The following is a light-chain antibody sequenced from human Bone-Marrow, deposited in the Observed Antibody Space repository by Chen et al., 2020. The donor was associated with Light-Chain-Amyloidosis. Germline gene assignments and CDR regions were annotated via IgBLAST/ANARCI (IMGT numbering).Light chain of an antibody. Sequence: DIVMTQSPDSLAVSLGERATIYCKSSQNILYSPNNKTYLAWYQVNPGQPPKLLIYWASTRESGVPDRFSGSVSGTDFTLTLNSLQAEDVAVYYCQQYYGNPPYIFGQGTTLEI. CDR3: QQYYGNPPYI. CDR2: WAS. CDR1: QNILYSPNNKTY. V-gene: IGKV4-1*01. J-gene: IGKJ2*01.